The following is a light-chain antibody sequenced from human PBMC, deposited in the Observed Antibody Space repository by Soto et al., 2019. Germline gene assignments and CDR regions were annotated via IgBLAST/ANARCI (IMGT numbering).Light chain of an antibody. J-gene: IGKJ1*01. CDR3: QQYGSSPRT. Sequence: EIVLTQSPGTLSLSPGERAALSCRASRSLSSTSLAWYQQRPGQAPRLLIYSVSGRATGIPARFSRSGSGTDFTLTITRLEPDDLAVYYCQQYGSSPRTFGQGTKVEIK. V-gene: IGKV3-20*01. CDR1: RSLSSTS. CDR2: SVS.